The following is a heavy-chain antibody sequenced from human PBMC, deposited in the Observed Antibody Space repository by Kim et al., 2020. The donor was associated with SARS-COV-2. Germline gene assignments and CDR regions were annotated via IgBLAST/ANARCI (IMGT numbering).Heavy chain of an antibody. Sequence: GGSLRLSCAASGFTFSSYCMHWVRQAPGKGLVWVSRINSDGSSTSYADSVKGRFTISRDNAKNTLYLQMNSLRAEDTAVYYCARVPNYDFWSCPIFDLWGRGTLVTVSS. J-gene: IGHJ2*01. CDR2: INSDGSST. CDR3: ARVPNYDFWSCPIFDL. D-gene: IGHD3-3*01. CDR1: GFTFSSYC. V-gene: IGHV3-74*01.